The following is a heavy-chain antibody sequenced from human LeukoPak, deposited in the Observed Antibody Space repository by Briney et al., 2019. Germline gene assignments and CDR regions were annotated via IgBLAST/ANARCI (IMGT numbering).Heavy chain of an antibody. CDR3: ASRQGLGWHYVN. V-gene: IGHV3-23*01. J-gene: IGHJ4*02. Sequence: GGSLRLSCVDSGFSFTTYAMSWVRQVPGEWLEWVSGISDSGGNTYYADSVKGRFTIFRDTSKNTLYLQMNSLRAEDTAIYYCASRQGLGWHYVNWGQGALVTVSS. CDR1: GFSFTTYA. CDR2: ISDSGGNT. D-gene: IGHD3-10*02.